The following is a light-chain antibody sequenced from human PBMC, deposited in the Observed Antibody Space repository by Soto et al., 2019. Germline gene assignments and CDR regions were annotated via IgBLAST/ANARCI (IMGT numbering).Light chain of an antibody. CDR1: QSVSSSY. Sequence: ESLITRSPRTLSLSPGEKDTLSCRASQSVSSSYLAWYQQKPGQAPRLLIYGASSRATGIPDRFSGSGSGADFTLTVSRLEPEDFAVYYCQQFGSSSWTFGQGTKV. V-gene: IGKV3-20*01. CDR2: GAS. J-gene: IGKJ1*01. CDR3: QQFGSSSWT.